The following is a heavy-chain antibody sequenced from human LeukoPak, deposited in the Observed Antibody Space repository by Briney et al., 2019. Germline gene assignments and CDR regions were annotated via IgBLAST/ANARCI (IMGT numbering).Heavy chain of an antibody. CDR2: ISWNSGSI. V-gene: IGHV3-9*01. CDR3: ARDHVAYSYGLTGY. D-gene: IGHD5-18*01. J-gene: IGHJ4*02. Sequence: PGRSLRLSCAASGFTFDDYAMHWVRQAPGKGLEWVSGISWNSGSIGYADSVKGRFTISRDNAKNSLYLQMNSLRAEDTAVYYCARDHVAYSYGLTGYWGQGTLVTVSS. CDR1: GFTFDDYA.